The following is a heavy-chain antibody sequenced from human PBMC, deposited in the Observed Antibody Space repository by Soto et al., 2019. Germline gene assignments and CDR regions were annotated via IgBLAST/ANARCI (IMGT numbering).Heavy chain of an antibody. J-gene: IGHJ4*02. D-gene: IGHD5-18*01. CDR2: INSTENT. CDR3: ARGYGRNFDY. CDR1: GSSVSSNSYS. V-gene: IGHV4-39*07. Sequence: SETLSLTCTVSGSSVSSNSYSWGWIRQSPGKGLEWVGNINSTENTYYHPSLQSRVTISVDTSKNQFSLKLSSVTAADTAVYYCARGYGRNFDYWGQGTLVTVSS.